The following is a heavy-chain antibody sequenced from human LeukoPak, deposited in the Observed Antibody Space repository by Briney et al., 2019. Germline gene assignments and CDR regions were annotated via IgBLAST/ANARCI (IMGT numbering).Heavy chain of an antibody. CDR2: ISSGDDTI. CDR1: GFTFSNYN. V-gene: IGHV3-48*01. CDR3: ARGTPPRSIFGVVSYGMDV. D-gene: IGHD3-3*01. J-gene: IGHJ6*02. Sequence: GGSLRLSCAASGFTFSNYNMNWVRQAPGKGLEWVSYISSGDDTIYYAGSVKGRFTISRDNVKNSLFLQLNNLRADDTAVYFCARGTPPRSIFGVVSYGMDVWGQGTTVTVSS.